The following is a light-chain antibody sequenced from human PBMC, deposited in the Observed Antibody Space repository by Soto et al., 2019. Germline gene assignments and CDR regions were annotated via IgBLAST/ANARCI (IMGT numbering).Light chain of an antibody. J-gene: IGKJ5*01. CDR1: QSVSSH. V-gene: IGKV3-11*01. CDR2: DAS. CDR3: QQRGNWPIT. Sequence: ETVLTQSPATLSLSPGERATLSCRASQSVSSHFAWYQQKPGQAPRLLIYDASNRATGIPARFSGSGSGTDLTLTISSLEPEDFAVYYCQQRGNWPITFGQGTRLEIK.